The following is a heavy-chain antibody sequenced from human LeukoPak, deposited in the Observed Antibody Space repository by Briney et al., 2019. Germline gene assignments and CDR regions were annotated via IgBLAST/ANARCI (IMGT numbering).Heavy chain of an antibody. CDR1: SFSLATHAMR. V-gene: IGHV2-70*04. Sequence: SGPTLVNPTQTPTLTCTFSSFSLATHAMRVSWIRQPPGKALEWLARIDWDDDEFYSRPLKTRLTISKDTSKNQVVLTMTNMDPVDTATYYCALSLNNAAYFDYWGQGTLVNVSS. J-gene: IGHJ4*02. D-gene: IGHD1/OR15-1a*01. CDR3: ALSLNNAAYFDY. CDR2: IDWDDDE.